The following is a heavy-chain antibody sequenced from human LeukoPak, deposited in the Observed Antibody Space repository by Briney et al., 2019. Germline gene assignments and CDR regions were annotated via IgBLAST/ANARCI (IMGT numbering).Heavy chain of an antibody. D-gene: IGHD3-3*01. CDR3: ARGGYDFWSGYHYYFDY. J-gene: IGHJ4*02. CDR1: GGSISSYY. CDR2: IYYSGST. V-gene: IGHV4-59*01. Sequence: SETLSLTCTVSGGSISSYYWSWIRQPPGKGLEWIGYIYYSGSTNYNPSLKSRVTISVDTSKNQFSLKLSSVTAAGTAVYYCARGGYDFWSGYHYYFDYWGQGTLVTVSS.